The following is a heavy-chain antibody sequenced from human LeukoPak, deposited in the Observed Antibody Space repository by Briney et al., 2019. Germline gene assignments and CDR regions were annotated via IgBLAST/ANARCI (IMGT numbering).Heavy chain of an antibody. J-gene: IGHJ4*02. V-gene: IGHV1-46*01. CDR1: GYIFTGYY. CDR2: INPSGGST. CDR3: ARPTPLGYFDY. Sequence: ASVKVSCKASGYIFTGYYIHWVRQAPGQGLEWMGIINPSGGSTSYAQKFQGRVTMTRDTSTSTVYMELSSLRSEDTAVYYCARPTPLGYFDYWGQGTLVTVSS.